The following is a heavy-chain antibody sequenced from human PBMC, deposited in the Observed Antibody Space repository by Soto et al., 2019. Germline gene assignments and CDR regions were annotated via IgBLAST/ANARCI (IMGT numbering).Heavy chain of an antibody. Sequence: QEQLVECGGGVVRPGKSLRLSCEASGFNFTYNAMHWVRQAPGKGLEGVAVISFNGRKKFYARSVKGRFTISRDNSKTHLYLQINNLRPVYTAVYYCARDWLRRYDILTPSWNFNLWGQGTLVTAS. CDR2: ISFNGRKK. V-gene: IGHV3-30*04. J-gene: IGHJ2*01. CDR1: GFNFTYNA. D-gene: IGHD3-9*01. CDR3: ARDWLRRYDILTPSWNFNL.